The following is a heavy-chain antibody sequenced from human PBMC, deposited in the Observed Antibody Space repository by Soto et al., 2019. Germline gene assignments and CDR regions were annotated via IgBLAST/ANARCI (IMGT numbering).Heavy chain of an antibody. V-gene: IGHV4-30-4*01. Sequence: QAQLQESGPGLVKPSQTLSLTCTVSGGSISSGDYYWSWIRQPPGKGLEWIGYIYYSGSTYYNPSLKSRVTISVDTSKNQFSLKLSSVTAADTAVYYCAREVEEAAGNNWFDPWGQGTLVTVSS. CDR1: GGSISSGDYY. CDR3: AREVEEAAGNNWFDP. D-gene: IGHD6-13*01. CDR2: IYYSGST. J-gene: IGHJ5*02.